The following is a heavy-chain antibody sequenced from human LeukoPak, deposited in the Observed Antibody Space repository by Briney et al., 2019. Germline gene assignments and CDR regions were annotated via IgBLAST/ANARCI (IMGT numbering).Heavy chain of an antibody. Sequence: SETLSLTCTVSGGSISSSSYYWGWIRQPPGKGLEWIGSIYYSGSTYYNPSLKSRVTISVDTSKNQFSLKLSSVTAADTAVYYCARRGSGMISIDYWGQGTLVTVSS. J-gene: IGHJ4*02. CDR3: ARRGSGMISIDY. D-gene: IGHD3-16*01. CDR2: IYYSGST. CDR1: GGSISSSSYY. V-gene: IGHV4-39*01.